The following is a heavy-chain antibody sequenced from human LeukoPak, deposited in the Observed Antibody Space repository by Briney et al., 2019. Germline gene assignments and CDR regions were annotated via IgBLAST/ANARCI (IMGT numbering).Heavy chain of an antibody. V-gene: IGHV3-21*01. Sequence: EGSLRLSCAASGFTFSSYTMNWVRQAPGKGLEWVSSISGSSRYIYYADSVKGRFTISRDYSLFLQMNSLRAEDTAVYYCARELVDTSGHYYLDYWGQGTLVTVSS. CDR3: ARELVDTSGHYYLDY. CDR1: GFTFSSYT. CDR2: ISGSSRYI. D-gene: IGHD3-22*01. J-gene: IGHJ4*02.